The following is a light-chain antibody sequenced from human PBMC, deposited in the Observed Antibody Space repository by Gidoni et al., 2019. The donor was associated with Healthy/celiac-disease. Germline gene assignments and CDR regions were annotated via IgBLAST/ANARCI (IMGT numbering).Light chain of an antibody. Sequence: SYVLTQPPSVSVTPGKTARITCGGNNIGSKSVHWYQQKPGQAPVLVSYYDSDRPSGIPERFSGSNSGNTATLTISRVEAGDEADYYCQVWDSSSDLVVFGGGTKLTVL. CDR2: YDS. V-gene: IGLV3-21*04. J-gene: IGLJ2*01. CDR3: QVWDSSSDLVV. CDR1: NIGSKS.